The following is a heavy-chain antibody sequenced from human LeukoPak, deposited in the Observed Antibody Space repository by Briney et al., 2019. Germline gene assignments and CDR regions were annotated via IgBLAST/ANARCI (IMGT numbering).Heavy chain of an antibody. V-gene: IGHV3-48*04. CDR2: ISSSGSTI. J-gene: IGHJ5*02. Sequence: GGSLRLSCAASGFTFSSYGMYWVRQAPGKGLEWISYISSSGSTIYYADSVKGRFTISRDNAENSLHLQMNSLRAEDTSVYYCARVLHSGSSSSWWFDPWGQGALVTVSS. CDR3: ARVLHSGSSSSWWFDP. D-gene: IGHD6-6*01. CDR1: GFTFSSYG.